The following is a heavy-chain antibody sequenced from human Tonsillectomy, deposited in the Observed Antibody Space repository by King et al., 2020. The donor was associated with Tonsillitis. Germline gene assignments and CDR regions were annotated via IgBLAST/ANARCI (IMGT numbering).Heavy chain of an antibody. CDR1: GFAFSSYN. V-gene: IGHV3-7*01. CDR2: IKPDGKEK. CDR3: VGNWN. D-gene: IGHD1-1*01. J-gene: IGHJ4*02. Sequence: VQLVESGGDLVQPGGSLRLSCTTSGFAFSSYNMRLVRQAPGKGLEGVATIKPDGKEKNYVGSVRGRFTLSRENAKNSVYLQMNSLRDEDTAVYYCVGNWNWGQGTLVTVSS.